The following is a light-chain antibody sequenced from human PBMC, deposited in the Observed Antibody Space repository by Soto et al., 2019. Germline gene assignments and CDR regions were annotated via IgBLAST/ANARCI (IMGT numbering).Light chain of an antibody. CDR3: SSDTTINTVI. J-gene: IGLJ2*01. CDR1: SSDVGAYNY. CDR2: DVT. Sequence: QSALAQPASVSGSPGQSITISCTGTSSDVGAYNYVSWYHQHHPGKAPELIIYDVTDRPSGVSTRFSGSKSGNTASLTISGLQAEDEGDYYCSSDTTINTVIFGGGTKVTVL. V-gene: IGLV2-14*01.